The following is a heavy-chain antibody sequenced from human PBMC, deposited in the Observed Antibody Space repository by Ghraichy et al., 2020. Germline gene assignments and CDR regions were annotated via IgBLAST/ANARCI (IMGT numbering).Heavy chain of an antibody. J-gene: IGHJ3*02. CDR1: GGSLSTNY. Sequence: SETLSLTCAVYGGSLSTNYWSWIRQPPGKGLEWIGEINHSGNTNYNTSLKTRVTISLDTSKNQLSLKLNTATAADTAVYYCARVKNAFDIWGQGTKVTVSS. CDR2: INHSGNT. CDR3: ARVKNAFDI. V-gene: IGHV4-34*01.